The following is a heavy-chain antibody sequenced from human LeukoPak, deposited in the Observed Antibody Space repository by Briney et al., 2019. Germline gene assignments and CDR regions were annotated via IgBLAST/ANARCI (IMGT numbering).Heavy chain of an antibody. V-gene: IGHV1-69*13. D-gene: IGHD3-22*01. CDR2: IIPIFCAT. Sequence: GASVNVSCKASVGTFSTYAISWVRQAPGQRLEWMGGIIPIFCATNYAQKLQRRVTITADESTRTAYTELSSLRSEDTAVYYCASPGQYYYDSSGYSPLDYWGQGTLVTVS. CDR3: ASPGQYYYDSSGYSPLDY. CDR1: VGTFSTYA. J-gene: IGHJ4*02.